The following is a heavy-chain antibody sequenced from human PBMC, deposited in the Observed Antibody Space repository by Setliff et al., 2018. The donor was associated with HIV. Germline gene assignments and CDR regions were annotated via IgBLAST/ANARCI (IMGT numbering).Heavy chain of an antibody. CDR3: ARDQRLQGVQPPYWYFDL. V-gene: IGHV4-34*01. CDR2: ISHSGST. Sequence: PSETLSLTCGVFGGSFNNYSWNWFRQPPGRGLEWIGEISHSGSTSYNSSLKSRVTMLVDTAKNQFSLEMRSLTAADTAVYYCARDQRLQGVQPPYWYFDLWGRGTLVTVSS. D-gene: IGHD2-2*01. J-gene: IGHJ2*01. CDR1: GGSFNNYS.